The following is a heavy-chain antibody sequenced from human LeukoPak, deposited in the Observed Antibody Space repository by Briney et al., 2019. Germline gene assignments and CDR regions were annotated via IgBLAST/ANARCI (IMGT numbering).Heavy chain of an antibody. CDR2: MNPNSGNT. Sequence: GASVKVSCKASGYTFTSYDINWVRQATGQGLEWMGWMNPNSGNTGYAQKSQGRVTMTRNTSISTAYMELSSLRSEDTAVYYCARGGVVVVAATIYYYYGMDVWGQGTTVTVSS. CDR3: ARGGVVVVAATIYYYYGMDV. D-gene: IGHD2-15*01. J-gene: IGHJ6*02. V-gene: IGHV1-8*01. CDR1: GYTFTSYD.